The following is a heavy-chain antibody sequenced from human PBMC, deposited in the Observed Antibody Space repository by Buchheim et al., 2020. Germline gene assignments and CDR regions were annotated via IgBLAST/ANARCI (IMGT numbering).Heavy chain of an antibody. Sequence: QVQLVESGGGVVQPGRSLRLSCAASGFTFSSYGMHWVRQAPGKGLEWVAVIWYDGSNKYYADSVKGRFTISRDNSKNTLYLQMNSQRDEDTAVYYCAREPSIAARHFDYWGQGTL. J-gene: IGHJ4*02. V-gene: IGHV3-33*01. CDR2: IWYDGSNK. D-gene: IGHD6-6*01. CDR1: GFTFSSYG. CDR3: AREPSIAARHFDY.